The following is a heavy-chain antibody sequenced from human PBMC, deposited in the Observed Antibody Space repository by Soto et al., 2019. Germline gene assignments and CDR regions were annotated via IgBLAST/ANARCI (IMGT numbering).Heavy chain of an antibody. D-gene: IGHD2-2*01. V-gene: IGHV3-33*01. Sequence: QVQLVESGGGVVQPGRSLRLSCTGTGFTFSNYGIHWVRQAPGKGLEWVRLVGPDGNNEYYADSLKGRITISRDNSNNSVALLIRRLPAEDSSVYYCVRDQRRTTTCYPKYCDPWGQGTLVTGSS. J-gene: IGHJ5*02. CDR2: VGPDGNNE. CDR3: VRDQRRTTTCYPKYCDP. CDR1: GFTFSNYG.